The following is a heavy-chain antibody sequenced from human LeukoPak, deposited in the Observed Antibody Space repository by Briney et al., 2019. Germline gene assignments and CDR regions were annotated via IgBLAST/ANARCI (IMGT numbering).Heavy chain of an antibody. Sequence: SETLSLTCTVSGGSISSGSYYWSWIRQHPGKGLEWIGYIFYSGSTYCNPSLKSRVTISVDTSKNQFSLKLSSVTAADTAVYYCAREVVPAAFDYWGQGTLVTVSS. CDR2: IFYSGST. CDR1: GGSISSGSYY. D-gene: IGHD2-2*01. V-gene: IGHV4-31*03. CDR3: AREVVPAAFDY. J-gene: IGHJ4*02.